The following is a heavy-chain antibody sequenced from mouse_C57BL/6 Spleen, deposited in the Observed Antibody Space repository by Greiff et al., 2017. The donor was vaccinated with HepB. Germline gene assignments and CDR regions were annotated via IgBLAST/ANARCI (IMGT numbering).Heavy chain of an antibody. CDR1: GYTFTSYW. J-gene: IGHJ4*01. CDR3: ARQTAQSYYYAMDY. CDR2: IDPSDSYT. Sequence: QVQLQQPGAELVTPGASVKLSCKASGYTFTSYWMHWVKQRPGQGLEWIGEIDPSDSYTNYNQKFKGKSTLTVDKSSSTAYMQLSSLTSEDSAVYYCARQTAQSYYYAMDYWGQGTSVTVSS. D-gene: IGHD3-2*02. V-gene: IGHV1-69*01.